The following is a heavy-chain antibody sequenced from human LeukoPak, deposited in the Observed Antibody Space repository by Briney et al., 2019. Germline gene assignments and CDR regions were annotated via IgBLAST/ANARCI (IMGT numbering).Heavy chain of an antibody. CDR2: INAGNGNT. D-gene: IGHD1-26*01. J-gene: IGHJ4*02. CDR1: GYTFTSYA. Sequence: ASVKVSCNASGYTFTSYAMHWVRQAPGQRLEWMGWINAGNGNTKYSQKFQGRVTITRDTSASTAYMELSSLRSEDTAVYYCARDEVTGAIDYWGQGTLVTVSS. CDR3: ARDEVTGAIDY. V-gene: IGHV1-3*01.